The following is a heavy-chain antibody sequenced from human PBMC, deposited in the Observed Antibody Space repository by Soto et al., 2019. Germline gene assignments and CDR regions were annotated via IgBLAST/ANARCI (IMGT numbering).Heavy chain of an antibody. CDR3: VRVVAIPGYPDN. V-gene: IGHV1-69*12. J-gene: IGHJ4*02. D-gene: IGHD5-12*01. CDR1: GGTFSSYA. Sequence: QVQLVHSGAEVRQPASSVKVSCKTSGGTFSSYAISWVRQAPGQGLEWMGGIVPIVDTSTYAQKFQGRVTITADESTSTAYMELSSLRSDDTAIYYCVRVVAIPGYPDNWGQGTLVTVSS. CDR2: IVPIVDTS.